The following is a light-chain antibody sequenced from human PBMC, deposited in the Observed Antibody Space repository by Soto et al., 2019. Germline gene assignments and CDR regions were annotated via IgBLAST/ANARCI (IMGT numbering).Light chain of an antibody. Sequence: ENVLTQSPGTLSLSPGERATLSCRASQSVNGNYLAWYQQKPGQTTRLLIYDASSRAPGIPDKFSGSGSGTDCTLTISSLEPEDSAVYYCQQHATSLHTFGQGTKLEIK. CDR1: QSVNGNY. V-gene: IGKV3-20*01. CDR3: QQHATSLHT. CDR2: DAS. J-gene: IGKJ2*01.